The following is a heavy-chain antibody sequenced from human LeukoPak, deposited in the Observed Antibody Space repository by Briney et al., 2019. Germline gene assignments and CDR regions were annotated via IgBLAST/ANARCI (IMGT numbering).Heavy chain of an antibody. Sequence: GGSLRLSCAASGFTFSSYAMHWVRQAPGKGLEWVAVISYDGSNKYYADSVKGRFTISRDNSKNTLYLQMNSLRAEDTAVYYCARGFAGAHYYFDYWGQGTLVTVSS. V-gene: IGHV3-30*04. D-gene: IGHD1-26*01. CDR2: ISYDGSNK. CDR3: ARGFAGAHYYFDY. CDR1: GFTFSSYA. J-gene: IGHJ4*02.